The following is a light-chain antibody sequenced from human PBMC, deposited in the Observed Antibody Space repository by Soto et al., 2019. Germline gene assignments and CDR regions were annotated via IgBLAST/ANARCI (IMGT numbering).Light chain of an antibody. CDR1: QSVLYSSNNKNY. CDR2: WAS. CDR3: QQYYSTPPIT. J-gene: IGKJ5*01. Sequence: DIVMTQSPDSLAVSLGERATINCKSSQSVLYSSNNKNYLAWYQQKPGQPPKLLIYWASTRESGVPDRFSGSGSGTDFSLTISSLQAEDVAFYYCQQYYSTPPITFGQGTRLDIK. V-gene: IGKV4-1*01.